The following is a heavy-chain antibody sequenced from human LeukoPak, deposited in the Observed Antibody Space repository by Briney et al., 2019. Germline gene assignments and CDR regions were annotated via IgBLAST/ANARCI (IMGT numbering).Heavy chain of an antibody. CDR3: ARDVRLVVVPAAMLLGTGRGPLDY. D-gene: IGHD2-2*01. J-gene: IGHJ4*02. CDR2: ISSSSSYI. CDR1: GFTFSSYS. V-gene: IGHV3-21*01. Sequence: GGSLRLSCAASGFTFSSYSMNWVRQAPGKGLEWVSSISSSSSYIYHADSVKGRFTISRDNAKNSLYLQMNSLRAEDTAVYYCARDVRLVVVPAAMLLGTGRGPLDYWGQGTLVTVSS.